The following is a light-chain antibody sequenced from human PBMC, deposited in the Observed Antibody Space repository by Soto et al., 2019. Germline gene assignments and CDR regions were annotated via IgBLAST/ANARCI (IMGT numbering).Light chain of an antibody. CDR2: LGS. V-gene: IGKV2-28*01. CDR1: QSLLHSNGYNY. J-gene: IGKJ5*01. Sequence: DIVMTQSPLSLPVTPGEPASISCRSSQSLLHSNGYNYLDWYLQKPGQSPQLLIYLGSSRSSGVPDRFSGSGSGTDFTLKISRVEAEDVGTYYCMQGLQTPPTLGQGTRLEIK. CDR3: MQGLQTPPT.